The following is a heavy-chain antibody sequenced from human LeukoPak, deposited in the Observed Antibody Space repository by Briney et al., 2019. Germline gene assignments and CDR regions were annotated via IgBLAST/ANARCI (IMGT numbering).Heavy chain of an antibody. CDR3: ARDFRRAEKLEQDPNDY. J-gene: IGHJ4*02. CDR2: ISSSSSYI. D-gene: IGHD1/OR15-1a*01. V-gene: IGHV3-21*01. Sequence: GGSLRLSCAASGFTFSSYSMNWVRQAPGKGLEWVSSISSSSSYIYYADSVKGRFTISRDNAKNSLYLQMNSLRAEDTAVYYCARDFRRAEKLEQDPNDYWGQGTLVTVSS. CDR1: GFTFSSYS.